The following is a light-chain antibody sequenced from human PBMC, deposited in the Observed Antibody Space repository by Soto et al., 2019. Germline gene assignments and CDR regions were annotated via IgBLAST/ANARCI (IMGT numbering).Light chain of an antibody. V-gene: IGLV3-21*02. CDR1: NIGSKR. CDR3: QVWNSDDDHVL. CDR2: DDS. J-gene: IGLJ2*01. Sequence: SYELTQTPSVSVAPGQTARISCGGNNIGSKRVHWYQQKPGQAPVVIVYDDSGRPSGIPERFSGSNSGHTATLTISRVEAGDEAEYYCQVWNSDDDHVLFGGGTQLTVL.